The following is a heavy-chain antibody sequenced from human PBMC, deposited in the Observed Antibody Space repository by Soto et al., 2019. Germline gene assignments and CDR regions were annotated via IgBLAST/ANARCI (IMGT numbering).Heavy chain of an antibody. CDR1: GFTFSSYG. CDR2: IWYDGSNK. Sequence: PGGSLRLSCAASGFTFSSYGMHWVRQAPGKGLEWVAVIWYDGSNKYYADSVKGRFTISRDNSKNTLYLQMNSLRAEDTAVYYCARAGNYDYVWGSYVVYYGMDVWGQGTTVTVSS. CDR3: ARAGNYDYVWGSYVVYYGMDV. J-gene: IGHJ6*02. V-gene: IGHV3-33*01. D-gene: IGHD3-16*01.